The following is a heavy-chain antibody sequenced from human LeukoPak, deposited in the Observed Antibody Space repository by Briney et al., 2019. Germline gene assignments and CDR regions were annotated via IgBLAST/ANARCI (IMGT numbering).Heavy chain of an antibody. V-gene: IGHV3-21*01. CDR1: GFTFSSYS. CDR2: ISSSSSYI. J-gene: IGHJ6*02. D-gene: IGHD2-2*01. Sequence: GGSLRLSCAASGFTFSSYSMNWVRQAPGKGLEWVSSISSSSSYIYYADSVKGRFTISRDNAKNSLYLQMNSLRAEDTAVYYCVRAVPAANYYYYGMDVWGQGTTVTVSS. CDR3: VRAVPAANYYYYGMDV.